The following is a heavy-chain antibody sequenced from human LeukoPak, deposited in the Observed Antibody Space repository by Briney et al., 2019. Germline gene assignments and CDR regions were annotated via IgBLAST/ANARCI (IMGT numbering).Heavy chain of an antibody. CDR1: GYTFTGYY. Sequence: ASVKVSCKAAGYTFTGYYMYWVRQAPGQGLEWMGRIIPILGIANYAQKFQGRVTITADKSTSTAYMELSSLRSEDTAVYYCARDPGDYYGSGSRILDYWGQGTLVTVSS. V-gene: IGHV1-69*04. CDR3: ARDPGDYYGSGSRILDY. CDR2: IIPILGIA. D-gene: IGHD3-10*01. J-gene: IGHJ4*02.